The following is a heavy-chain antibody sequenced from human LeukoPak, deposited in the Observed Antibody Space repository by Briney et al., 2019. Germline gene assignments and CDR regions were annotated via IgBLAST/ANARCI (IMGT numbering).Heavy chain of an antibody. CDR2: IKQDGSKK. V-gene: IGHV3-7*03. J-gene: IGHJ4*02. Sequence: PGGSLRLSCVASGFPFSSYWMTWVRQAPGKGLEWVANIKQDGSKKSYVDSVKGRFTISRDNAKNSLYLQMNSLRAEDTAVYYCVRDKLTGASRLDYWGQGTLLTVSS. CDR1: GFPFSSYW. D-gene: IGHD7-27*01. CDR3: VRDKLTGASRLDY.